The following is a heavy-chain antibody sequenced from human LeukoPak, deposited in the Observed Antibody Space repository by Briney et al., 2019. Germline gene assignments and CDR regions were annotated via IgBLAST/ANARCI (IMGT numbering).Heavy chain of an antibody. CDR2: ISAYSGNT. CDR3: ARDPVGVGNWGSHYYYGMDV. D-gene: IGHD7-27*01. J-gene: IGHJ6*02. V-gene: IGHV1-18*04. Sequence: GASVKVSCKASGYTFTGYYMHWVRQAPGQGLEWMGWISAYSGNTNYAQKLQGRVTMTTDTSTSTAYMELRSLRSDDTAVYYCARDPVGVGNWGSHYYYGMDVWGQGTTVTVSS. CDR1: GYTFTGYY.